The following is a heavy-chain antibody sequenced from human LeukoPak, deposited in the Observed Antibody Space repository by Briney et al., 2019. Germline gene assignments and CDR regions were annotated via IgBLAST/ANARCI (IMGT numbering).Heavy chain of an antibody. J-gene: IGHJ5*02. CDR2: INPNSGDT. D-gene: IGHD3-10*01. Sequence: GASMKVSCKASGYTFTWYYLHWVRQAPGQGLEWMGWINPNSGDTNYAQKFQDRVTMTRDTSITTAYMELSSLRSDDTAVYYCARDVRLLREVNGFDPWGQGTLVTVSS. CDR3: ARDVRLLREVNGFDP. CDR1: GYTFTWYY. V-gene: IGHV1-2*02.